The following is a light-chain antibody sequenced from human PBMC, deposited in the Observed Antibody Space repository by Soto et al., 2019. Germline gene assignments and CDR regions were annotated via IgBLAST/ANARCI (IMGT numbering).Light chain of an antibody. V-gene: IGLV1-40*01. CDR1: SSAIGAGYD. CDR2: DNT. CDR3: QSYDSSLSSSV. Sequence: QSVLTQPPSVSGAPGQRVTISCTGSSSAIGAGYDVHWYQQLPGTAPKLLIYDNTNRPSGVPDRFSGSKSGTSASLAITGLQAEDEADYYCQSYDSSLSSSVFGTGTKLTVL. J-gene: IGLJ1*01.